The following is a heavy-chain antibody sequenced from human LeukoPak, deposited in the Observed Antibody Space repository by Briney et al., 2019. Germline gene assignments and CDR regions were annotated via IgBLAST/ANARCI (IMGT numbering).Heavy chain of an antibody. D-gene: IGHD2-15*01. CDR2: IYTSGST. CDR1: GSSISSYY. CDR3: ARDPHKYCSGGSCYSY. V-gene: IGHV4-4*07. Sequence: PSETLSLTCTVSGSSISSYYWSWIRQPAGKGLEWIGRIYTSGSTNYNPSLKSRVTMSVDTSKNQFSLKLSSVTAADTAVYYCARDPHKYCSGGSCYSYWGQGTLVTVSS. J-gene: IGHJ4*02.